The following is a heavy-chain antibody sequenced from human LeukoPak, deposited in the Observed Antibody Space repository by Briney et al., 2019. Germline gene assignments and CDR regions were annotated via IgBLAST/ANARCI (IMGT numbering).Heavy chain of an antibody. CDR2: IHNNGNT. CDR1: GGSISSYY. CDR3: ARGRITIFGVVIPHFDY. V-gene: IGHV4-59*01. D-gene: IGHD3-3*01. Sequence: PSETLSLTCTVSGGSISSYYWSWIRQPPGKGLEWIGSIHNNGNTDYNRSLKSRVTISVDTSKNQFSLELSSVTAEDTAVYYCARGRITIFGVVIPHFDYWGQGTLVTVSS. J-gene: IGHJ4*02.